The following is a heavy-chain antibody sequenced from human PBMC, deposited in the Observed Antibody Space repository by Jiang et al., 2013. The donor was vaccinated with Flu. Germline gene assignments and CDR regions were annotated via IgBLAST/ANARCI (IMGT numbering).Heavy chain of an antibody. CDR2: TYYRSKWYN. J-gene: IGHJ3*02. CDR1: GDSVSSNSAA. Sequence: SQTLSLTCAISGDSVSSNSAAWNWIRQSPSRGLEWLGRTYYRSKWYNDYAVSVKSRITINPDTSKNQFSLQLNSVTPEDTAVYYCARDPKPMVRGVDDAFDIWGQGTMVTVSS. D-gene: IGHD3-10*01. V-gene: IGHV6-1*01. CDR3: ARDPKPMVRGVDDAFDI.